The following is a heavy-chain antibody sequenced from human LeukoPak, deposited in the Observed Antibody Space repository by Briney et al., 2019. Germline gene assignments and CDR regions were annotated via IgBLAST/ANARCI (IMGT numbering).Heavy chain of an antibody. CDR3: ARDGRGYTGYDYDY. CDR2: ISSTGTYI. D-gene: IGHD5-12*01. Sequence: PGGSLRLSCAASGFTFSSYDMSWVRQAPGKGLEWVSSISSTGTYIYYADSVKGRFTISRDNAKNSLYLQMNSLRAEDTAVYYCARDGRGYTGYDYDYWGQGTLVTVSS. V-gene: IGHV3-21*01. CDR1: GFTFSSYD. J-gene: IGHJ4*02.